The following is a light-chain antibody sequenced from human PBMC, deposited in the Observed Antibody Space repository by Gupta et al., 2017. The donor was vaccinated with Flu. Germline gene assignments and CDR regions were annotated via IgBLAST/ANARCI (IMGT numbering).Light chain of an antibody. CDR3: SSYTTSSTLV. V-gene: IGLV2-14*01. CDR2: EVS. J-gene: IGLJ3*02. CDR1: SSDIGGYSY. Sequence: LITVSCTGSSSDIGGYSYVSWYQQFPGKAHKLIIYEVSNRTAGVSDRFSASKSGDTASLTISGLQAEDEADYYCSSYTTSSTLVFGGGTKVTVL.